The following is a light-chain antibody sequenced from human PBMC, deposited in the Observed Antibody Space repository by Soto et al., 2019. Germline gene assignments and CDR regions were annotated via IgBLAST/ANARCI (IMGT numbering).Light chain of an antibody. CDR3: QQRSNWPPKYT. J-gene: IGKJ2*01. Sequence: EIVLTQSPATLSLSPGERATLSCRASQSVSSYLAWYQQKPGQAPRLLIYDASNRATGIPARFSGSGSGTAFTLTISSLAPDDFGVYYCQQRSNWPPKYTFGQGTKLEIK. CDR1: QSVSSY. CDR2: DAS. V-gene: IGKV3-11*01.